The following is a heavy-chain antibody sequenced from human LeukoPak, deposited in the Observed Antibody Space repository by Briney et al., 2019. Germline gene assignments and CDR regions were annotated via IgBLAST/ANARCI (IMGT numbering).Heavy chain of an antibody. CDR2: IYYSGST. CDR1: GGSISSGDYY. CDR3: ARVGSSGYSYYFVY. Sequence: SETLSLTCTVSGGSISSGDYYWSWIRQPPGKGLEWIGYIYYSGSTYYNPSLKSRVTISVDTSKNQFSLKLSSVTAADTAVYYCARVGSSGYSYYFVYWGQGTLVTVSS. J-gene: IGHJ4*02. V-gene: IGHV4-30-4*01. D-gene: IGHD3-22*01.